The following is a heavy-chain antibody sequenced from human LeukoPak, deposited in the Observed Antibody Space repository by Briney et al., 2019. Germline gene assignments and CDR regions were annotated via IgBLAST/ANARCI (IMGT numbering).Heavy chain of an antibody. J-gene: IGHJ4*02. CDR2: ITTSDGNT. D-gene: IGHD1-14*01. CDR3: ARIPEGADHGLPEIPYYFDY. Sequence: PGGSLRLSCAASGFTFSSYTMSWVRQAPGKGLEWVSTITTSDGNTYYADSVKGRFTISRDNAKNSLYLQMNSLRAEDTAVYYCARIPEGADHGLPEIPYYFDYWGQGTLVTVSS. CDR1: GFTFSSYT. V-gene: IGHV3-21*01.